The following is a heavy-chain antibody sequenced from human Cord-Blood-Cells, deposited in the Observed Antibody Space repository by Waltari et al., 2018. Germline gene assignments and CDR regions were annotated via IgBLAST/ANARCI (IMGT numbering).Heavy chain of an antibody. J-gene: IGHJ4*02. CDR3: ARGGDSSYFDY. Sequence: QVQLVESGGGVVQPGRSLRLSCAASGFTFCSYAMHWVRQAPGKGLEWVAVISYDGSNKYYADSVKGRFTISRDNSKNTLYLQMNSLRAEDTAVYYCARGGDSSYFDYWGQGTLVTVSS. CDR2: ISYDGSNK. CDR1: GFTFCSYA. V-gene: IGHV3-30-3*01. D-gene: IGHD2-21*02.